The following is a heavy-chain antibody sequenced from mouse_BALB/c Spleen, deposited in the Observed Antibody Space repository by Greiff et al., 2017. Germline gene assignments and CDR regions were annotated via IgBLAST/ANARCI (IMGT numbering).Heavy chain of an antibody. CDR1: GFSLTSYG. V-gene: IGHV2-9*02. D-gene: IGHD1-1*01. CDR2: IWAGGST. Sequence: VKLVESGPGLVAPSQSLSITCTVSGFSLTSYGVHWVRQPPGKGLEWLGVIWAGGSTNYNSALMSRLSISKDNSKSQVFLKMNSLQTDDTAMYYCARDYYGSKRYWYFDVWGAGTTVTVSS. CDR3: ARDYYGSKRYWYFDV. J-gene: IGHJ1*01.